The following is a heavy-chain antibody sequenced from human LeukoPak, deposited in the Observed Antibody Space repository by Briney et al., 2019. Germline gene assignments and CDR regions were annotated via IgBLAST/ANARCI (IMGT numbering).Heavy chain of an antibody. CDR1: GYTFTGYY. J-gene: IGHJ4*02. V-gene: IGHV1-2*02. Sequence: ASVKVSCKASGYTFTGYYIHWVRQAPGQGLEWMGWINPNNGGTNYPQKFQGRVTMTRDTSITTAYMELSRLRSDDTAVYYCARDPNCSGGSCYSPSFDYWGQGTLVTVSS. CDR2: INPNNGGT. D-gene: IGHD2-15*01. CDR3: ARDPNCSGGSCYSPSFDY.